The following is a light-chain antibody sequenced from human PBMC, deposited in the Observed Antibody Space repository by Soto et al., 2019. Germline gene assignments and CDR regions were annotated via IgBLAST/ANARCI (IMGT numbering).Light chain of an antibody. V-gene: IGLV2-11*01. CDR1: SSDVGSYSY. J-gene: IGLJ1*01. CDR2: DVS. CDR3: CSYAGSYTYV. Sequence: QSVRAQPRSVSGSPGQSVTISCTGTSSDVGSYSYVSWYQQHPGKAPELMIYDVSKRPSGVPDRFSGSKSGNTASLTISGLQAGDEADYYCCSYAGSYTYVFGTGTKLTVL.